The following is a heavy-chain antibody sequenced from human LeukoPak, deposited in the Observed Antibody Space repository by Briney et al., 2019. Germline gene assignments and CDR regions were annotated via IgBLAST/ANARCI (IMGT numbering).Heavy chain of an antibody. V-gene: IGHV3-30-3*01. D-gene: IGHD6-13*01. CDR1: GFTFSSYA. CDR2: ISYDGSNK. J-gene: IGHJ6*02. Sequence: PGGSLRLSCAASGFTFSSYAMHWVRQAPGKGLEWVAGISYDGSNKYYADSVKGRFTISRDNSKNTLYLQMNSLRAEDTAVYYCARDSVSSWRYYYYYYGMDVWGQGTTVTVSS. CDR3: ARDSVSSWRYYYYYYGMDV.